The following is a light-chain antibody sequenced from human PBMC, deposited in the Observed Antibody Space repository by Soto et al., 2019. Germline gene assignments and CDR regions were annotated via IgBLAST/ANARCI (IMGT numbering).Light chain of an antibody. CDR1: SSDVGSYNL. J-gene: IGLJ1*01. V-gene: IGLV2-23*02. CDR3: CSYATRSYV. Sequence: QSALAQPASVSGSPGQSITISCTGTSSDVGSYNLVSWYQQHPGKAPKLVIYEVSKRPSGVSNRFSGSKSGNTASLTISGLQAEDEADYYCCSYATRSYVFGTGTKVTVL. CDR2: EVS.